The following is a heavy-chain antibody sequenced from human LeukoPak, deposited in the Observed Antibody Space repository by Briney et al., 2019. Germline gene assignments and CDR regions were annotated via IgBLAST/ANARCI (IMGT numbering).Heavy chain of an antibody. V-gene: IGHV4-4*07. CDR3: ARERRWLQLSYYFDY. Sequence: SETLSLTCTVSGGSISSYYWSWIRQPAGKGLEWIGRIYTSGSTNYNPSLKSRVTISVDTSKNQFSLKLSSVTAADTAVYYCARERRWLQLSYYFDYWGQGTLVTVSS. CDR1: GGSISSYY. J-gene: IGHJ4*02. CDR2: IYTSGST. D-gene: IGHD5-24*01.